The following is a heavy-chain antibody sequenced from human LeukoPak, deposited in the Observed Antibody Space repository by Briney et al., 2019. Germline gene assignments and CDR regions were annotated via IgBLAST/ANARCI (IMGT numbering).Heavy chain of an antibody. Sequence: GASLRLSCAASGFTFSSYAMSWVRQAPGKGLEWVSAISGSGGDTYYADSVKGRFTISRDNSKTTLYLQMNTLRAEDTAVYYCAKANNRGSLGDYWGQGTLVTASS. V-gene: IGHV3-23*01. CDR2: ISGSGGDT. CDR1: GFTFSSYA. J-gene: IGHJ4*02. D-gene: IGHD3-10*01. CDR3: AKANNRGSLGDY.